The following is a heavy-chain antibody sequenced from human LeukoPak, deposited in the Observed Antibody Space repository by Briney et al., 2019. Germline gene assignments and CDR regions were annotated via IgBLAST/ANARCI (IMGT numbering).Heavy chain of an antibody. CDR3: ARLSPGYYYDSSGYWFADY. Sequence: KSGESLKISCKGSGYSFTSYWIGWVRQMPGKGLEWMGIIYPGDSDTRYSPSFQGQVTISADKSISTAYLQWSSLKASDTAMYYCARLSPGYYYDSSGYWFADYWGQGTLVTVSS. CDR1: GYSFTSYW. J-gene: IGHJ4*02. CDR2: IYPGDSDT. V-gene: IGHV5-51*01. D-gene: IGHD3-22*01.